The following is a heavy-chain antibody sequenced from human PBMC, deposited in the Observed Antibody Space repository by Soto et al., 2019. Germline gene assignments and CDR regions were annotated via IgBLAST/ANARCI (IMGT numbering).Heavy chain of an antibody. CDR3: AVGDILTGNFDY. D-gene: IGHD3-9*01. Sequence: SETLSLTCTVSGGSISSYYWSWIRQPPGKGLEWIGYIYYSGSTNYNPSLKSRVTISVDTSKNQFSLKLSSVTAADTAVYYCAVGDILTGNFDYWGQGTLVPVSS. CDR1: GGSISSYY. J-gene: IGHJ4*02. V-gene: IGHV4-59*01. CDR2: IYYSGST.